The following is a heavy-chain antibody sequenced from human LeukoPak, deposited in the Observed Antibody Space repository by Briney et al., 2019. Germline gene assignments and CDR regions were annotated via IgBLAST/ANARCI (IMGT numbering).Heavy chain of an antibody. Sequence: SVKVSCKASGGTFSSYAISWVRQAPGQGLEWMGGIIPIFGTANYAQEFQGRVTITTDESTSTAYMELSSLRPEDTAVYYCATGGGSSWQFNWFDPWGQGTLVTVSS. CDR1: GGTFSSYA. D-gene: IGHD6-13*01. CDR2: IIPIFGTA. CDR3: ATGGGSSWQFNWFDP. J-gene: IGHJ5*02. V-gene: IGHV1-69*05.